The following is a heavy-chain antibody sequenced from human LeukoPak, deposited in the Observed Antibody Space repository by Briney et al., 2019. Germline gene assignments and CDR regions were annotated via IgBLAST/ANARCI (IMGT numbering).Heavy chain of an antibody. CDR2: ITSSGDNT. Sequence: GASLTLSCAASGFTFSSYAMCWVRQAPGKGLQWVSSITSSGDNTYYADSVNGRFTISRDNTKNTLHLQVNSLRAEDTAVYYCVRGSRGNYDTWGQGTLVTVSS. V-gene: IGHV3-23*01. CDR3: VRGSRGNYDT. J-gene: IGHJ5*02. CDR1: GFTFSSYA. D-gene: IGHD3-22*01.